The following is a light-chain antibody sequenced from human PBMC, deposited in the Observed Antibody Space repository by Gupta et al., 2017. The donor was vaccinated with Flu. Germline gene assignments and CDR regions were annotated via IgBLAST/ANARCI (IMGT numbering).Light chain of an antibody. CDR2: DAS. J-gene: IGKJ4*01. V-gene: IGKV3-11*01. CDR3: QQRNNCPFT. CDR1: QSVRDY. Sequence: EIVLTQSPAALSLPAGERATLSCRASQSVRDYLAWYHQRPGQSPRLLIYDASNRATDVPARFNGSGSETDFTLTISGREPEDSGIYYCQQRNNCPFTFGGGTXVEIK.